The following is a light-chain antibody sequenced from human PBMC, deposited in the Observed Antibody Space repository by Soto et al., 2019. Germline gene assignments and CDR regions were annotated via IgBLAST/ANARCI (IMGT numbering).Light chain of an antibody. CDR3: QQYYSYPFT. Sequence: AIRMTQSPSSLSSSTGDRVTITCRASQGISSYLAWYQQKPGNAPKLLIYAASTVQSVVPSRFSGSGSGTDFTLTISCLQSEDFATYYCQQYYSYPFTFGPGTKVDIK. CDR1: QGISSY. J-gene: IGKJ3*01. V-gene: IGKV1-8*01. CDR2: AAS.